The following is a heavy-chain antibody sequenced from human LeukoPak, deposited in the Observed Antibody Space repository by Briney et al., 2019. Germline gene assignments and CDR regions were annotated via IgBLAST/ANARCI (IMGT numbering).Heavy chain of an antibody. D-gene: IGHD1-26*01. J-gene: IGHJ5*02. CDR2: IYPGDSDT. Sequence: GESLKISCKISGDIYTDYWIAWVRQMPGEGLEWIGIIYPGDSDTQYSPSVHGHVTISADKSINTVYLQWSSLKASDTAIYYCARRRYLHLHRRDWFDPWGQGTLVTVSS. CDR1: GDIYTDYW. V-gene: IGHV5-51*01. CDR3: ARRRYLHLHRRDWFDP.